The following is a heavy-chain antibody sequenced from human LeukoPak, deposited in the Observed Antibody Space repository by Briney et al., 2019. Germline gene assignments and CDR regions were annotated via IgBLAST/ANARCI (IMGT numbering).Heavy chain of an antibody. Sequence: GGSLRLSCAAFGCTFSDYYMKWIRQAPGKGLEWVSYISGNSGDTNYADSVRGRFTPSRDNAKNSLYLQLNNLRAEDTAVYYCASYDSSAYLAYWGQGTLVTVSS. CDR1: GCTFSDYY. D-gene: IGHD3-22*01. CDR3: ASYDSSAYLAY. CDR2: ISGNSGDT. V-gene: IGHV3-11*03. J-gene: IGHJ4*02.